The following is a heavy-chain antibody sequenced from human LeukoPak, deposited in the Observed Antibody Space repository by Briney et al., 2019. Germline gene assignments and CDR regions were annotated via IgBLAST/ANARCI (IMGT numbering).Heavy chain of an antibody. J-gene: IGHJ4*02. CDR3: TRDIAAAGY. D-gene: IGHD6-13*01. CDR2: IRSKAYGGTT. Sequence: GGSLRLSCTASGFTFGDYAMSWVRQAPGKGLERVGFIRSKAYGGTTEYAPSVKGRFTISRDDSKSIAYLQMNSLKTEDTAVYFCTRDIAAAGYWGQGTLVTVSS. CDR1: GFTFGDYA. V-gene: IGHV3-49*04.